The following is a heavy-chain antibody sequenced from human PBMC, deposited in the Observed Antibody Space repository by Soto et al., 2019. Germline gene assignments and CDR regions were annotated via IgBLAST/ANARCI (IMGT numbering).Heavy chain of an antibody. Sequence: GWSLRLSCSASVFTFDDYAMHWFRQAPGKGLEWVSGISWNSGSIGYADSVKGRFTISRDNAKNSLYLQMNSLRAEDTALYYCAKDIGPNIAAAGPNFDYWGQGTLVTVSS. CDR2: ISWNSGSI. CDR3: AKDIGPNIAAAGPNFDY. CDR1: VFTFDDYA. D-gene: IGHD6-13*01. J-gene: IGHJ4*02. V-gene: IGHV3-9*01.